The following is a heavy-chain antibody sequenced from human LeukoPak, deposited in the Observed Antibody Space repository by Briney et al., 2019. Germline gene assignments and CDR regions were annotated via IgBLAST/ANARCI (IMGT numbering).Heavy chain of an antibody. CDR1: GFTLSNYD. V-gene: IGHV3-13*01. CDR3: LRDCNNIRCSGARMDV. D-gene: IGHD2/OR15-2a*01. CDR2: IGTVGDT. J-gene: IGHJ6*02. Sequence: GESLRLSCAASGFTLSNYDMHWVRQATGKGLEWVSSIGTVGDTYYSDSVKGRFTISRENAKNSWYLQMSSLRAGDTAVYYCLRDCNNIRCSGARMDVWGQGTTVIVSS.